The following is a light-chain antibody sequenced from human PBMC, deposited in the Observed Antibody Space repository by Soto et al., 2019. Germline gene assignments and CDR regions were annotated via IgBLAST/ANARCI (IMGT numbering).Light chain of an antibody. CDR2: KAS. J-gene: IGKJ1*01. CDR3: HQYHNFPRT. V-gene: IGKV1-5*03. Sequence: DIQLTQSPSTLSASVGDRVTITCRASQSINGWLAWYQQKPGQAPNLLIYKASTLESGVPSRFSGSGSGTEFPLTVRRLQPDDFANYYCHQYHNFPRTFGQGTKVEI. CDR1: QSINGW.